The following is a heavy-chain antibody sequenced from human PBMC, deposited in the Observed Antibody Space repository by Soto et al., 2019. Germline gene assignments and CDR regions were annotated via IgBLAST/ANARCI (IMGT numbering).Heavy chain of an antibody. CDR3: ARAFCTNGVCYYFFDD. CDR1: GFTFGTYG. V-gene: IGHV3-33*01. Sequence: GGSLRLSCAVSGFTFGTYGMHWARQSPGKGMEWVAVIYYDGSNRYYGDAVKGRFTISRDNSKSTLYLQMSSLRAEDTAVYYCARAFCTNGVCYYFFDDWGNGTLVTVPT. D-gene: IGHD2-8*01. J-gene: IGHJ4*01. CDR2: IYYDGSNR.